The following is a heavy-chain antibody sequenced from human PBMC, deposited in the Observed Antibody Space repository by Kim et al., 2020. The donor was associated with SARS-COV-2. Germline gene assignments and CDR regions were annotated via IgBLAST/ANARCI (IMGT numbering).Heavy chain of an antibody. Sequence: SETLSLTCSVSGASISNNGYFWGWIRQSPASGLEWIGHTYYGGTTYDNPSLRSRITISVDAAKNQFSLKMTSVTAADTAVYHCVSGRSGGPPLYWGQGA. V-gene: IGHV4-39*01. J-gene: IGHJ1*01. CDR2: TYYGGTT. CDR3: VSGRSGGPPLY. CDR1: GASISNNGYF. D-gene: IGHD6-25*01.